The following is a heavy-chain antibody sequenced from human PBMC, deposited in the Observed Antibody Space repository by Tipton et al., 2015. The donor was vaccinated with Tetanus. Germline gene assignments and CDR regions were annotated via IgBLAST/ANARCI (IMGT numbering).Heavy chain of an antibody. V-gene: IGHV4-34*01. Sequence: LRLSCAVYGESFSDYYWSWIRQPPGKGLEWIGEIHPSGITDYNPSLKSRVIISVDTSKDQFSLKLSSVTAADSALYFCGRGTDAYKSGNYWGQGTLVTVSS. CDR3: GRGTDAYKSGNY. CDR2: IHPSGIT. J-gene: IGHJ4*01. CDR1: GESFSDYY. D-gene: IGHD5-24*01.